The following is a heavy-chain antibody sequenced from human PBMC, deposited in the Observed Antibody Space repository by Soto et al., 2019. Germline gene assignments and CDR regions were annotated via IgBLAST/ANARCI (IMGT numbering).Heavy chain of an antibody. V-gene: IGHV4-30-2*01. Sequence: SETQCVTCAVSGGSLRGGGDCWSWIQQPPGKGLEWIGYIYHSGTTYYNPSLKSRVTISVDRSKNQFSLKLSSVTAADTAVYYCARAHYGDYGYGMDVWGQGTTVTVSS. J-gene: IGHJ6*02. CDR1: GGSLRGGGDC. D-gene: IGHD4-17*01. CDR2: IYHSGTT. CDR3: ARAHYGDYGYGMDV.